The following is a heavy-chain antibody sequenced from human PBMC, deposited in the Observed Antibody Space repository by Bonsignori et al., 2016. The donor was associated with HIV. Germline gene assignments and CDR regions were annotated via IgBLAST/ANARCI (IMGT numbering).Heavy chain of an antibody. CDR2: IIPLLGIA. CDR3: SAFRYSGSHSTYAFEI. D-gene: IGHD1-26*01. CDR1: GGTFSSYS. Sequence: SVKVSCKASGGTFSSYSISWVRQAPGQGLEWMGGIIPLLGIANYAQQFQGRVTITADKSTSTVYMEVRSLRSDDTAVYSCSAFRYSGSHSTYAFEIWGQGTMVTVSS. V-gene: IGHV1-69*10. J-gene: IGHJ3*02.